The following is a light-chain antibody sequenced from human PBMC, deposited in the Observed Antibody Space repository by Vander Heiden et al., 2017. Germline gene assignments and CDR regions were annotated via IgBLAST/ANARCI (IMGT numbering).Light chain of an antibody. CDR1: SSNIGYNS. V-gene: IGLV1-51*01. J-gene: IGLJ3*02. CDR3: GAWDSSLSVVL. Sequence: QSVLTQPPSVSAAPGQKVTISCSGGSSNIGYNSVSWYHQLPGTAPKFLIYDNNKRPSGIPDRFSGSKSGTSATLDITGLQTGDEAGYYCGAWDSSLSVVLFGGGTKLTVL. CDR2: DNN.